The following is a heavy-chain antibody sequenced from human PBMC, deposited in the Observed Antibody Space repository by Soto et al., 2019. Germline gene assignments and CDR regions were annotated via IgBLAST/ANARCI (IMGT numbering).Heavy chain of an antibody. J-gene: IGHJ6*03. CDR3: ARTYYDILTGYSMDV. V-gene: IGHV5-51*01. CDR2: IYPGDSDT. Sequence: GESMKIYCKGSGYSFTSYWIGWVRQMPGKGLEWMGIIYPGDSDTRYSPSFQGQVTISADKSISTAYLQWSSLKASDTAMYYCARTYYDILTGYSMDVWGKGTTVTVSS. D-gene: IGHD3-9*01. CDR1: GYSFTSYW.